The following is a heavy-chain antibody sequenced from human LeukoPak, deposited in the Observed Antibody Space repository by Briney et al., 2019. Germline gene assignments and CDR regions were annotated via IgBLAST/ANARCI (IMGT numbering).Heavy chain of an antibody. CDR3: ARVPRGGYSYSNWFDP. Sequence: SETLSLTCTVSGGSISSYYWSWIRQPPGKGLEWIGYIYYSGSTNYNPSLKSRVTISVDTSKNRFSLKLSSVTAADTAVYYCARVPRGGYSYSNWFDPWGQGTLVTVSP. CDR2: IYYSGST. J-gene: IGHJ5*02. CDR1: GGSISSYY. V-gene: IGHV4-59*01. D-gene: IGHD5-18*01.